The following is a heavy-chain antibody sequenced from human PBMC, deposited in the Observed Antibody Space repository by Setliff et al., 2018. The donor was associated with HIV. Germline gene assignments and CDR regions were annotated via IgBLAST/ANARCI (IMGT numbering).Heavy chain of an antibody. J-gene: IGHJ3*01. CDR3: AKWFGEFFRAFDR. D-gene: IGHD3-10*01. Sequence: SGESLKISCAASGIRFSNYAMSWVRQAPGKGLEWVSSISGSGGDTSYADSVQGRFTISRDNSKNMLYLQMNSLRAEDTAVYYCAKWFGEFFRAFDRWGQGTMVTVSS. CDR1: GIRFSNYA. V-gene: IGHV3-23*01. CDR2: ISGSGGDT.